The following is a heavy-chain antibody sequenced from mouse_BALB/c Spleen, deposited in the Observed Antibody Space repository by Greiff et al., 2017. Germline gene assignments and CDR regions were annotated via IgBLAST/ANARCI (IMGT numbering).Heavy chain of an antibody. CDR1: GFSLTSYG. Sequence: QVQLKESGPGLVAPSQSLSITCTVSGFSLTSYGVHWVRQPPGKGLEWLGVIWAGGSTNYNSALMSRLSISKDNSKSQVFLKMNSLQTDDTAMYYCARPIYYDRDWFAYWGQGTLVTVSA. CDR3: ARPIYYDRDWFAY. D-gene: IGHD2-4*01. CDR2: IWAGGST. V-gene: IGHV2-9*02. J-gene: IGHJ3*01.